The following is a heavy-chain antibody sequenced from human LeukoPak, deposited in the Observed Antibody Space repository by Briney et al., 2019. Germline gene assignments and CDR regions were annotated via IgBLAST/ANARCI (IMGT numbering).Heavy chain of an antibody. V-gene: IGHV4-34*01. D-gene: IGHD3-22*01. CDR2: INHSGST. CDR1: GGSFSGYY. CDR3: ARGSRGFYYDSSGYYGY. J-gene: IGHJ4*02. Sequence: SETLSLTCAVYGGSFSGYYWSWIRQPPGKGLEWIGEINHSGSTNYNPSLKSRVTISVDTSKNQYSLKLSSVTAADTAVYYCARGSRGFYYDSSGYYGYWGQGTLVTVSS.